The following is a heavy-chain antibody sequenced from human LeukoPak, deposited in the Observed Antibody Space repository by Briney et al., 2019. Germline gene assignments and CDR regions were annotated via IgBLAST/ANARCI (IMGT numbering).Heavy chain of an antibody. D-gene: IGHD7-27*01. CDR3: ARRGTNWGRFDY. V-gene: IGHV4-39*01. Sequence: SETLSLTCTVSGGSITSSVHSWGWIRQPPGKGPEWTGTIYYTGRTYYNPSLQSRITISVDTSRNQFSLKLSSVTAADTAVYYCARRGTNWGRFDYWGQGTLVTVSS. CDR1: GGSITSSVHS. CDR2: IYYTGRT. J-gene: IGHJ4*02.